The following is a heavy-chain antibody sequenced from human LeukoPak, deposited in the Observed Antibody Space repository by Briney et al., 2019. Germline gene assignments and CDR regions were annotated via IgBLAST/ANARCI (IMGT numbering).Heavy chain of an antibody. V-gene: IGHV1-2*02. CDR3: ARDGEVSNYDDFDY. J-gene: IGHJ4*02. CDR2: INPNSGGT. CDR1: GYTFTGYY. D-gene: IGHD4-11*01. Sequence: ASVKVSCKASGYTFTGYYMHWVRQAPGQGLEWMGWINPNSGGTNYAQKFQGRVTMTRATSISTAYMELSRLRSDDTAVYYCARDGEVSNYDDFDYWGQGTLVTVSS.